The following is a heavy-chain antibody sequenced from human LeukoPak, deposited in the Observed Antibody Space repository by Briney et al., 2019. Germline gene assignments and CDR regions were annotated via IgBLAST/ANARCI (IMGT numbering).Heavy chain of an antibody. V-gene: IGHV4-59*01. D-gene: IGHD6-19*01. CDR1: GXSISSYY. CDR2: IYYSGST. Sequence: PSETLSLTCIVSGXSISSYYGTWIRQPPGKGLEYIGYIYYSGSTNYNPSLKSRVTISVDRSKNQFSLKLTSVTAEDTAVYYCARINSGWYFDYWGQGTLVTVSS. CDR3: ARINSGWYFDY. J-gene: IGHJ4*02.